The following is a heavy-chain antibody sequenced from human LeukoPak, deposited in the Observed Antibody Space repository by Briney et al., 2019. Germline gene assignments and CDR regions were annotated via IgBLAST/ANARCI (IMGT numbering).Heavy chain of an antibody. CDR2: ISGCFCSM. J-gene: IGHJ4*02. CDR3: AREEAIAAGGTFFDY. Sequence: GGSLRLSCAASAFTFSSYAMSWVGQAPGKGLEWVSAISGCFCSMYYSESVKGPFTISRDKSKNTLHLQMNSLRAEDTAVYYCAREEAIAAGGTFFDYWGQGTLVTVSS. CDR1: AFTFSSYA. V-gene: IGHV3-23*01. D-gene: IGHD6-13*01.